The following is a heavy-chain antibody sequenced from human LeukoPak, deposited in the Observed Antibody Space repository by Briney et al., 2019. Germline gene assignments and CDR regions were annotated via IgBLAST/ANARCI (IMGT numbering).Heavy chain of an antibody. V-gene: IGHV4-59*10. CDR1: GGSFSGYY. Sequence: SETLSLTCAVYGGSFSGYYWSWIRQPAGTGLEWIGRIYTSGSTNYNPSLKSRVTMSVDTSKNQFSLKLSSVTAADTAVYYCARSLRVHYYDSSGYYDNWFDPWGQGTLVTVSS. CDR2: IYTSGST. CDR3: ARSLRVHYYDSSGYYDNWFDP. J-gene: IGHJ5*02. D-gene: IGHD3-22*01.